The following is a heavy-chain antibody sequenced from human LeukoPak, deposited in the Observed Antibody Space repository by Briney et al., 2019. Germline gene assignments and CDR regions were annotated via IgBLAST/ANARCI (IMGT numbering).Heavy chain of an antibody. D-gene: IGHD2-2*01. CDR2: ISSSGGTI. V-gene: IGHV3-48*03. Sequence: GGSLRLSCSASGFTFSSYEMNWVRLAPGKGLEWVSYISSSGGTIYYADSVKGRFTISRDNAKYSLYLQMNSLRAEDTAVYYCARDLSYCTITSCSYYYYGMDVWGQGTTVTVSS. CDR1: GFTFSSYE. CDR3: ARDLSYCTITSCSYYYYGMDV. J-gene: IGHJ6*02.